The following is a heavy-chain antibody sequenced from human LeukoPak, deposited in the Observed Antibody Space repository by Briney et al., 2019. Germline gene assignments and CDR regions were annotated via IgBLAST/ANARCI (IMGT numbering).Heavy chain of an antibody. CDR3: AKDNQRGGFQH. D-gene: IGHD3-16*01. V-gene: IGHV3-43*02. J-gene: IGHJ1*01. CDR1: GFSFDDNA. CDR2: ISGDGATT. Sequence: PGGSLRLSCAASGFSFDDNAMYWVRQAPGKGLEWVSLISGDGATTYYEDSVKGRFNISRDNSKSSLYLQMNSLRSEDSALYYCAKDNQRGGFQHWGQGTLVTVSS.